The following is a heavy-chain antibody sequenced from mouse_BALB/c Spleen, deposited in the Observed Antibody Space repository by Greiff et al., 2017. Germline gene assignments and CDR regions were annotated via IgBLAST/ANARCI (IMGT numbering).Heavy chain of an antibody. D-gene: IGHD1-1*01. V-gene: IGHV2-9*02. CDR2: IWAGGST. J-gene: IGHJ1*01. CDR3: ARDEDYYGSSSRYWYFDV. CDR1: GFSLTSYG. Sequence: VQLQQSGPGLVAPSQSLSITCTVSGFSLTSYGVHWVRQPPGKGLEWLGVIWAGGSTNYNSALMSRLSISKDNSKSQVFLKMNSLQTNDTAMYYCARDEDYYGSSSRYWYFDVWGAGTTVTVSS.